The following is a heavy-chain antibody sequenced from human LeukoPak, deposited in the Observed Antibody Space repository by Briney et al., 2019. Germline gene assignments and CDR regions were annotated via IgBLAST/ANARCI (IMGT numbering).Heavy chain of an antibody. V-gene: IGHV4-4*02. CDR2: IFGSANT. D-gene: IGHD3-9*01. Sequence: PSETLSLTCAVSGGSISSSNWWSWVRQPPGKGLEWIGDIFGSANTNYNPSLKSRVTILVDKSKNQFSLKLSSVTAADTAVYYCARVGGVLRYFDWPPRPYYFDYWGQGTLVTVSS. J-gene: IGHJ4*02. CDR3: ARVGGVLRYFDWPPRPYYFDY. CDR1: GGSISSSNW.